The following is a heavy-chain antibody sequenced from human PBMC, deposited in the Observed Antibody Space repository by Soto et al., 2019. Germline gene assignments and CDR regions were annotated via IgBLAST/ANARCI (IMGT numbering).Heavy chain of an antibody. CDR2: IWYDGSNK. CDR1: GFTFSSYG. D-gene: IGHD3-10*01. V-gene: IGHV3-33*01. J-gene: IGHJ6*02. Sequence: QVQLVESGGGVVQPGRSLSLSCAASGFTFSSYGIHWVRQAPGKGLEWVAVIWYDGSNKYYADSVNVRFTISRDNSKNTLYLQMNSLRAEDTAVYYCARDVLVRGIKYHGMDVWGQGTTVTVSS. CDR3: ARDVLVRGIKYHGMDV.